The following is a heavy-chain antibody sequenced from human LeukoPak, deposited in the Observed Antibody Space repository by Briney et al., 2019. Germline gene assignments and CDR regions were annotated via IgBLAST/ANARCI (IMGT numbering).Heavy chain of an antibody. V-gene: IGHV3-30*18. CDR3: AKGRYHLATVTLLDY. J-gene: IGHJ4*02. D-gene: IGHD4-17*01. CDR1: GFTFRSYG. Sequence: PGGSLRLSCAASGFTFRSYGLHWVRQAPGKGLEWVAVISYDGPNKYYADSVKGRFTISRDNSKNTLYLQMNSLRAEDTAVYYCAKGRYHLATVTLLDYWGQGTLVTVSS. CDR2: ISYDGPNK.